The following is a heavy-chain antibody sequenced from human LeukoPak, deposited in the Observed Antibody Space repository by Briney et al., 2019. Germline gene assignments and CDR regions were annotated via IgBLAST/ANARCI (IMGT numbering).Heavy chain of an antibody. CDR1: GFTFSSYS. Sequence: PGGSLRLSCAASGFTFSSYSMNWVRQAPGKGLEWVSSISSSSYIYYADSVKGRFTISRDNAKNSLYLQMNSLRAEDTAVYYCARGGLTSGFDYWGQGTLVTVSS. CDR2: ISSSSYI. CDR3: ARGGLTSGFDY. V-gene: IGHV3-21*01. D-gene: IGHD4-11*01. J-gene: IGHJ4*02.